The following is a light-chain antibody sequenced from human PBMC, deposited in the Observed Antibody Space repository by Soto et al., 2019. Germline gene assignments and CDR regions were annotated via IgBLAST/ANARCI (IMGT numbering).Light chain of an antibody. V-gene: IGKV3-15*01. Sequence: IVITQSPATLSLSAAERVTLSCTARQSFGSNLAWYQQTPGQAPRVVIYDASTRATVIPARFSGSGSGTEFTLTISSLQSEDFAVYYCQQYDTWPLTFGGGTKVDIK. CDR1: QSFGSN. CDR3: QQYDTWPLT. CDR2: DAS. J-gene: IGKJ4*01.